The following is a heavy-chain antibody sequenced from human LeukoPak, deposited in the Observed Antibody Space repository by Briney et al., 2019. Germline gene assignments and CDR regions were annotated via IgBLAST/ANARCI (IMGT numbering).Heavy chain of an antibody. Sequence: ASVKVSCTASGYIFTAYYIHWVRQAPGQGLEWMGWINPNTGGTNYALNFQGRVTMTRDTSVTTAYMDLSRLTSDDTAVYYCARNHNYYFDYWGQGTLVTVSS. V-gene: IGHV1-2*02. J-gene: IGHJ4*02. D-gene: IGHD1-20*01. CDR1: GYIFTAYY. CDR2: INPNTGGT. CDR3: ARNHNYYFDY.